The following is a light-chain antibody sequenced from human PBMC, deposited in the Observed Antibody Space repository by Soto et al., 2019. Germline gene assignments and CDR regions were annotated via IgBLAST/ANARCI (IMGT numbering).Light chain of an antibody. CDR3: QQYNNWPPIT. CDR2: DTS. Sequence: EIVLTQSPGTLSLSPGERSTLSCRASQSVSSSYLAWYQQKPGQAPXLXXYDTSTRATSIPARFSGSGSGTEFTLTISSLQSEDFAVYYCQQYNNWPPITFGQGTKVDIK. J-gene: IGKJ1*01. V-gene: IGKV3-15*01. CDR1: QSVSSSY.